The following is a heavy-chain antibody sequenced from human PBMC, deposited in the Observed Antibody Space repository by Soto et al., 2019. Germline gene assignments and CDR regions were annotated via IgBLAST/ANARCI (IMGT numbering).Heavy chain of an antibody. CDR2: IIPIFGTA. CDR3: ARDRSPLRINMVRGPSLDGYYYYYGMDV. D-gene: IGHD3-10*01. CDR1: GGTFSSYA. Sequence: SVKVSCQASGGTFSSYAISWVRQAPGQGLEWMGGIIPIFGTANYAQKFQGRVTITADESTSKAYMELSSLRSEDTAVYYCARDRSPLRINMVRGPSLDGYYYYYGMDVWGQGTTVNVS. V-gene: IGHV1-69*13. J-gene: IGHJ6*02.